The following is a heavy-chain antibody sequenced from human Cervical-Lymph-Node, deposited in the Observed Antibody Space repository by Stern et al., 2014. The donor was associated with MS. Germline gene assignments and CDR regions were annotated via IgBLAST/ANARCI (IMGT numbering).Heavy chain of an antibody. CDR1: GFIFSSYS. V-gene: IGHV3-21*01. Sequence: EVQLVESGGGLVKPGGSLRLSCVASGFIFSSYSMNWVRQAPGKGLEWVSSLSSSSDYIYYADALKGRFTISRDNAKNSLYLQMNSLRAEDMAVYYCARDPSSYYDGSDYYPDYYYYGMDVWGQGTTVTVSS. J-gene: IGHJ6*02. CDR3: ARDPSSYYDGSDYYPDYYYYGMDV. CDR2: LSSSSDYI. D-gene: IGHD3-22*01.